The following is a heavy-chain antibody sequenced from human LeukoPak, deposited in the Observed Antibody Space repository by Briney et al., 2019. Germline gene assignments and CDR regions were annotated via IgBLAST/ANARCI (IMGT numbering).Heavy chain of an antibody. CDR1: GGSISSYY. Sequence: PSETLSLTCTVSGGSISSYYWSWIRQPPGKGLEWIGYIYYSGSTNYNPSLKSRVTISVDTSKNQFSLKLSSVTAADTAVYYCARQSQSSSLWPWGQGTLVTVSS. CDR2: IYYSGST. J-gene: IGHJ5*02. CDR3: ARQSQSSSLWP. V-gene: IGHV4-59*08. D-gene: IGHD6-13*01.